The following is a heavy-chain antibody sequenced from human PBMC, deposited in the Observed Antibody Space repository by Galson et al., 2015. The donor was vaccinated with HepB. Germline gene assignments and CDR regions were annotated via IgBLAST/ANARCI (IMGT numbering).Heavy chain of an antibody. J-gene: IGHJ6*02. V-gene: IGHV3-30-3*01. CDR1: GFTFSRYA. CDR2: ISYDGNNK. D-gene: IGHD4/OR15-4a*01. Sequence: SLRLSCAASGFTFSRYAMHWVRQAPGKGLEWVAVISYDGNNKYYADSVKGRFTISRDNSKNTLYLQMNSLRAEDTAVYYCARDLIPAPNYPPFIYYYGMDVWGQGTTVAVSS. CDR3: ARDLIPAPNYPPFIYYYGMDV.